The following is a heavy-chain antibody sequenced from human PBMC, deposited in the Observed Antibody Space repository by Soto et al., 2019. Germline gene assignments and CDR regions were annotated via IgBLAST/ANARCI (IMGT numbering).Heavy chain of an antibody. CDR1: VFTFSGYG. CDR3: SRRGWDAFDI. V-gene: IGHV3-30*03. CDR2: ISYDGSNK. J-gene: IGHJ3*02. Sequence: QVQLVESGGGVVQPGRSLRLSCADSVFTFSGYGMHWVRQAPGKGLEWVAVISYDGSNKYYADSVKGRFTISRDNSKNTLYLQMNSLRAEDTVVYYCSRRGWDAFDIWGQGTMVTVSS.